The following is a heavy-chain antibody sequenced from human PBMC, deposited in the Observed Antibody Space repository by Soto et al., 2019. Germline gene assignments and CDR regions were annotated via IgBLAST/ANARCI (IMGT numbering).Heavy chain of an antibody. Sequence: PGGSLRLSCAASGFTFSRYWMHWVRQAPGKGLVWVSRINSDGSSTSYADSVKGRFTISRDNAKNTLYLQMNSLRAEDTAAYYCASWFRFAYYYYFMDVWGKGTTVTVSS. D-gene: IGHD3-10*01. CDR2: INSDGSST. V-gene: IGHV3-74*01. CDR1: GFTFSRYW. J-gene: IGHJ6*03. CDR3: ASWFRFAYYYYFMDV.